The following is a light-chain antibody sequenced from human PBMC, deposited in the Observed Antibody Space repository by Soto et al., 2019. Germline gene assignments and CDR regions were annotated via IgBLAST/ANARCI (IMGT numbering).Light chain of an antibody. V-gene: IGLV1-40*01. CDR3: QSYDSSLSVV. J-gene: IGLJ2*01. Sequence: QSVLTQPPSVSGAPGQRVTISCTGSSSNIGAGYEVHWHQQFPRTAPKLLIYGNSNRPSGVPDRFSGSKSGTSASLAITGLQAEDEADYYCQSYDSSLSVVFGGGTKLTVL. CDR2: GNS. CDR1: SSNIGAGYE.